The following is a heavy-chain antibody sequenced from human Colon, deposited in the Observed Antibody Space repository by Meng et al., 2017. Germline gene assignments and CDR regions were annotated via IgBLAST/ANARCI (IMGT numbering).Heavy chain of an antibody. CDR3: ARETVVGLYDY. J-gene: IGHJ4*02. CDR2: FWYDGVNK. CDR1: GFIFSTYG. V-gene: IGHV3-33*01. D-gene: IGHD1-26*01. Sequence: QVQLVESGGGVVQPGRSLRLSCAASGFIFSTYGMHWVRQAPGKGLEWVTVFWYDGVNKFYADSVKGRFTISRDNSKSTLYLQMNSLRAEDTAVYYCARETVVGLYDYWGQGTLVTVSS.